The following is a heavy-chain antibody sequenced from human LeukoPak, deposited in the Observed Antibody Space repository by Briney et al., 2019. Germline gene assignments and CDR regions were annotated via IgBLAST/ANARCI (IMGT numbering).Heavy chain of an antibody. Sequence: SQTLSLTCTVSGGSISSGGYYWSWIRQHPGKGLEWIGYIYYSGSTYYNPSLKSRVTISVDTSKNQFSLKLSSVTAADTAVYYCARDLGGSGRVNSNYYGMDVWGQGTTVTVSS. CDR2: IYYSGST. D-gene: IGHD3-10*01. CDR1: GGSISSGGYY. CDR3: ARDLGGSGRVNSNYYGMDV. J-gene: IGHJ6*02. V-gene: IGHV4-31*03.